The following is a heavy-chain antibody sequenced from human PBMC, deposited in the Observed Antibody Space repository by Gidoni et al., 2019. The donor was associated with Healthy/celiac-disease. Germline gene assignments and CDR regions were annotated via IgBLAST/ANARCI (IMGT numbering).Heavy chain of an antibody. Sequence: QVQLVESGGGVVQPGRSLRLSCSASGLTLSSYGMHWVRQAPGKGLEWVAVIWYDGSNKYYADSVKGRFTISRDNSKNTLYLQMNSLRAEDTAVYYCARGLGAPDYGDYDAFDIWGQGTMVTVSS. CDR2: IWYDGSNK. D-gene: IGHD4-17*01. CDR3: ARGLGAPDYGDYDAFDI. CDR1: GLTLSSYG. V-gene: IGHV3-33*01. J-gene: IGHJ3*02.